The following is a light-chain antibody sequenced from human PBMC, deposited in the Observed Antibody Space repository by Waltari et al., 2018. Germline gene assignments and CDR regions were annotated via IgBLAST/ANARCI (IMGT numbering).Light chain of an antibody. CDR2: DAS. J-gene: IGKJ2*01. CDR3: QQYGSSPRT. Sequence: ENVLTQYPGTLSLSIGERATLSCRASQNIGGNYLVWYQHKPGQAPRLLIYDASRRATGIPDRFSGSGSGTDFTLTISSLEPEDFAVYHCQQYGSSPRTFGQGTKLEI. CDR1: QNIGGNY. V-gene: IGKV3-20*01.